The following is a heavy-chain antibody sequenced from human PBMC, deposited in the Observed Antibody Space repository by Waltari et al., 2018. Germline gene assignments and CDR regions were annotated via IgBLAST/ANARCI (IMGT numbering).Heavy chain of an antibody. CDR3: ARASTVINALCYFDL. CDR2: IYPGDSDT. Sequence: EVQLVQSGGEVKKPGESLKISWKGSGYSYNTYWIGGGRQVPGKGLEWMGIIYPGDSDTRYSPSFQGQVTISADKSISTAYLQWSSLKASVTAMYYCARASTVINALCYFDLWGRCTLVTVSS. CDR1: GYSYNTYW. D-gene: IGHD4-4*01. J-gene: IGHJ2*01. V-gene: IGHV5-51*03.